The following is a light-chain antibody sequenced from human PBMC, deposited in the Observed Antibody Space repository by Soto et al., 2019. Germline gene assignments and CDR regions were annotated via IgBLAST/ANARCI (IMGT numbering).Light chain of an antibody. J-gene: IGKJ5*01. Sequence: DIQMTQSPSTLSASVVDRVTITCRASQSINKWLAWFQQRPGEAPKVLIYEASNLERGVPSRFSGSGSGTEFTLTISSLQPDDFATYYCQQYSTFPVTFGQGTRLEIK. CDR2: EAS. CDR3: QQYSTFPVT. CDR1: QSINKW. V-gene: IGKV1-5*03.